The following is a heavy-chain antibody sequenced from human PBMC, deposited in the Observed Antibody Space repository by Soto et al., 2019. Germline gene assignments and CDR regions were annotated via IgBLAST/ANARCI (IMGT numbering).Heavy chain of an antibody. CDR2: IYPGDSDT. J-gene: IGHJ6*02. V-gene: IGHV5-51*01. CDR3: ASSIAARPNYYGMDV. D-gene: IGHD6-6*01. CDR1: GYSFTSYW. Sequence: GESLKISCKGSGYSFTSYWIGWARQMPGKGLEWMGIIYPGDSDTRYSPSFQGQVTISAGRSISTAYLQWSSLKASDTAMYYCASSIAARPNYYGMDVWGQGTTVTVSS.